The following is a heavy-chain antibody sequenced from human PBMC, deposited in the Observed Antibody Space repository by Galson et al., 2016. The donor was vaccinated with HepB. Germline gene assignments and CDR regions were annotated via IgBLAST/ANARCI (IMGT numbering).Heavy chain of an antibody. D-gene: IGHD3-22*01. J-gene: IGHJ4*02. CDR2: IKVDGSEK. CDR3: ATGYYHESSGYYHHFDY. CDR1: GFTFSSYW. V-gene: IGHV3-7*01. Sequence: SLRLSCAASGFTFSSYWMSWVRQAPGKGLEWVANIKVDGSEKSYVDSVKGRFTISRDNAKNSLYLQMNSLRAEDTAVYYCATGYYHESSGYYHHFDYWGQGTLVTVSS.